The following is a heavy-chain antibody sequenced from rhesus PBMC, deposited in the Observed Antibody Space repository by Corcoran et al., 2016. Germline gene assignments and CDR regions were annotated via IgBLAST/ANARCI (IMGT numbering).Heavy chain of an antibody. CDR1: GGSITSGYYY. Sequence: QVQLQESGPGLVKPSETLSLTCAVSGGSITSGYYYWSWIRQPPGKGLEWIGYITYSGSTSYNPSLQSRVTISRDTSKNQLSLKLSSVTAADTAVYYCAREIGSSYKNWYFDLWGPGTPITISS. CDR3: AREIGSSYKNWYFDL. J-gene: IGHJ2*01. V-gene: IGHV4-122*02. CDR2: ITYSGST. D-gene: IGHD4-29*01.